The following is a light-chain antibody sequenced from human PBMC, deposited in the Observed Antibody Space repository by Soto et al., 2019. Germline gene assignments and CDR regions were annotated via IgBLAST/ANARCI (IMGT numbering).Light chain of an antibody. J-gene: IGLJ2*01. Sequence: QSVLTQPASVSGSPGQSITISCTGTSSYVGNYKLVSWYQQYPGKAPKLMIYDVNKRPSGVSIRFSGSKSVNTASLTISGLPAEDEADYYCCLYTGSSASRVFGGGTKVTVL. CDR3: CLYTGSSASRV. V-gene: IGLV2-23*02. CDR1: SSYVGNYKL. CDR2: DVN.